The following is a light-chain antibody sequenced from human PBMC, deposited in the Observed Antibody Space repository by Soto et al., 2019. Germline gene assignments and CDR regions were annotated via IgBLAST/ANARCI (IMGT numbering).Light chain of an antibody. CDR2: GAS. V-gene: IGKV3-20*01. CDR1: QGVRSN. CDR3: QQYGSSGT. J-gene: IGKJ1*01. Sequence: PGTLSLAPGTRPAIYFRASQGVRSNLAWYQQKPGQAPRLLIYGASNRATGIPDRFSGSGSGTDFTLAIGRLEPEDFAVYYCQQYGSSGTFGQGTKVDIK.